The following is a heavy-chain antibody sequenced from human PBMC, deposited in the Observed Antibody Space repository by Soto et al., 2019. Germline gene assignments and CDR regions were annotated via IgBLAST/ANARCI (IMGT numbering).Heavy chain of an antibody. V-gene: IGHV3-74*01. J-gene: IGHJ5*02. CDR1: GFNFSNHW. CDR3: ARESGDWPLNWFDP. CDR2: ITSDGKSK. D-gene: IGHD2-21*02. Sequence: GSLRLSCAASGFNFSNHWMHWVRQRPGEGLVWVSRITSDGKSKAYAESVKGRFAISRDNAKNTLYLQMNGLTAEDTAVYYCARESGDWPLNWFDPWGLGTLVTVSS.